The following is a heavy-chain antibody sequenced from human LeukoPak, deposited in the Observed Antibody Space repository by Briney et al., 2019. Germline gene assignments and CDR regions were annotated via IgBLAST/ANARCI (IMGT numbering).Heavy chain of an antibody. CDR3: ARGPEYGGTIDY. Sequence: RASVKVSCKASGYTFIGHYIHWVRQAPGQGLEWMGWINPNSDATKYSQKFQGRVTMTRDTSISTTYMDLTRLTSDDTAVYYCARGPEYGGTIDYWGQGTLVTVSS. V-gene: IGHV1-2*02. CDR1: GYTFIGHY. D-gene: IGHD4-23*01. CDR2: INPNSDAT. J-gene: IGHJ4*02.